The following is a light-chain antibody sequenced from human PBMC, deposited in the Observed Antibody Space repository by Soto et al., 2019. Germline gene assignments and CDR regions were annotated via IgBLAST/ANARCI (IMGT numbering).Light chain of an antibody. CDR2: AAS. Sequence: DIQMTQSPSSLSASVGDRVTITCRASQSISTYLNWYQHKPGKAPKLLIYAASSLQSGVPSRFSGSGAGTDFTLTISSLQPEDFATYYCQQSYTTLLTFGGGTKVEI. J-gene: IGKJ4*01. CDR1: QSISTY. V-gene: IGKV1-39*01. CDR3: QQSYTTLLT.